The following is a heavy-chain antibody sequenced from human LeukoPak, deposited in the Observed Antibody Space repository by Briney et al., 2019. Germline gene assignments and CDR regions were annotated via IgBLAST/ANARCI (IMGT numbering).Heavy chain of an antibody. CDR2: ISSSSSTI. J-gene: IGHJ3*02. Sequence: PGGSLRLSCAASGFTFSSYSMNWVRQAPGKGLEWVSYISSSSSTIYYADSVKGRFTISRDNAKNSLYLQMNSLRAEDTAVYYCARDSIDYYDSRGYYYVFHAFDIWGQGTIVTVSS. CDR3: ARDSIDYYDSRGYYYVFHAFDI. V-gene: IGHV3-48*01. CDR1: GFTFSSYS. D-gene: IGHD3-22*01.